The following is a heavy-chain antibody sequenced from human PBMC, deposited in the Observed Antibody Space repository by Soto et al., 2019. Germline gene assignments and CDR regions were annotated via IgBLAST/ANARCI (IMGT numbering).Heavy chain of an antibody. CDR3: ARGDPLLWFGEKVYYGMDV. CDR1: GGSISSGDYY. Sequence: SETLTLTCTVSGGSISSGDYYWSWIRQPPGKGLEWIGYIYYSGSTNYNPSLKSRVTISVDTSKNQFSLKLSSVTAADTAVYYCARGDPLLWFGEKVYYGMDVWGQGTTVTVSS. CDR2: IYYSGST. D-gene: IGHD3-10*01. J-gene: IGHJ6*02. V-gene: IGHV4-61*08.